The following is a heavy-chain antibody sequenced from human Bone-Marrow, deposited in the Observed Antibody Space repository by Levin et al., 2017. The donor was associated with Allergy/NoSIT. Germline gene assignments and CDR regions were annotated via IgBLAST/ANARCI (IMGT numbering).Heavy chain of an antibody. V-gene: IGHV1-58*01. CDR2: IVVGSGNT. J-gene: IGHJ4*02. Sequence: SVKVSCKASGFTFTSSAVQWVRQARGQRLEWIGWIVVGSGNTNYAQKFQERVTITRDMSTSTAYMELSSLRSEDTAVYYCATRSKYYYDSTHWGQGTLVTVSS. CDR1: GFTFTSSA. CDR3: ATRSKYYYDSTH. D-gene: IGHD3-22*01.